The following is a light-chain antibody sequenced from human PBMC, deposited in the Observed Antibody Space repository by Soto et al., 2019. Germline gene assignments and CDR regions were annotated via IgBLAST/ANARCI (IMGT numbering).Light chain of an antibody. CDR2: DVS. CDR3: SSYTSRDTPV. J-gene: IGLJ7*01. CDR1: SADVGAYDY. Sequence: QSVLTQPASVSGSPGQSITISCTGTSADVGAYDYVSWYQHHPGKGPKLLIYDVSIRPSGVSNRFSGSKSGNTASLTISGLQAEDEADYHCSSYTSRDTPVFGGGTQLTVI. V-gene: IGLV2-14*03.